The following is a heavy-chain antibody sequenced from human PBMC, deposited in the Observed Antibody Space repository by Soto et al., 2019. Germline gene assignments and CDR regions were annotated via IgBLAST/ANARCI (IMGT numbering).Heavy chain of an antibody. CDR2: IYYSGST. D-gene: IGHD3-9*01. CDR3: ARVEFYDILTGYYWFDH. CDR1: GGSISSYY. V-gene: IGHV4-59*01. Sequence: SETLSLTCTVSGGSISSYYWSWIRQPPGKGLEWIGYIYYSGSTNYNPSLKSRVTISVDTSKNQFSLKLSSVTAADTAVYYCARVEFYDILTGYYWFDHWGQGTLVTVSS. J-gene: IGHJ5*02.